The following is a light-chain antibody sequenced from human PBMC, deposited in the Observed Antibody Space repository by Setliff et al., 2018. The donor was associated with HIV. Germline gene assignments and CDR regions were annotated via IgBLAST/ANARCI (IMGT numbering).Light chain of an antibody. Sequence: SYELTQPPSMSVAPGKTARITCGGNNIGSKSVHWYQQKPGQAPVLVIYCDSDRPSGIPERFSGSNSGNTATLTISRVEAGDEADYCCQVWDSSSDHPVFGGGTQLTV. J-gene: IGLJ3*02. CDR3: QVWDSSSDHPV. CDR1: NIGSKS. CDR2: CDS. V-gene: IGLV3-21*04.